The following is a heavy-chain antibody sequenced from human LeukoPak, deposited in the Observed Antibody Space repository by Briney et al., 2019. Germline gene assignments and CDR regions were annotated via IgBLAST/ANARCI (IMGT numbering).Heavy chain of an antibody. Sequence: SETLSLTCTVSGGSITSSIDYWGWVRQPPGKGLEWIATIYYSTSTQYNPSLKSRVTMSVDTSKNQFSLKLSSMTAADTAVYYCARHQCSGTRCYNFYFYGMDVWGQGTTVTVSS. J-gene: IGHJ6*02. CDR1: GGSITSSIDY. CDR2: IYYSTST. CDR3: ARHQCSGTRCYNFYFYGMDV. V-gene: IGHV4-39*01. D-gene: IGHD2-2*02.